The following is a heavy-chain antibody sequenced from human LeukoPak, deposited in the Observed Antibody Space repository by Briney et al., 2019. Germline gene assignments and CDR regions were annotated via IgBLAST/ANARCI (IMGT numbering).Heavy chain of an antibody. CDR1: GFTFTSYY. CDR2: INPSGGST. D-gene: IGHD6-6*01. J-gene: IGHJ4*02. CDR3: ARSPIAARHPVLGY. Sequence: GGSLRPSCAASGFTFTSYYMHWVRQAPGQGLEWMGIINPSGGSTSYAQKFQGRVTMTRDTSTSTVYMELSSLRSEDTAVYYCARSPIAARHPVLGYWGQGTLVTVSS. V-gene: IGHV1-46*01.